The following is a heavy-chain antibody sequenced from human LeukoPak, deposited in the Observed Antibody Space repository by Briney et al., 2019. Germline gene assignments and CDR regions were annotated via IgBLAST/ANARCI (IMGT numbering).Heavy chain of an antibody. J-gene: IGHJ4*02. D-gene: IGHD2-21*02. CDR3: ANLTH. V-gene: IGHV3-48*02. CDR2: ISRTGNIV. Sequence: EGSLRLSCVATGFSFSNYSMHWVRQAPGKGLEWVSYISRTGNIVYYADSVKGRFTISRDNAKDSLFLQIDSLRDEDTAVYYCANLTHWGQGILVTVSS. CDR1: GFSFSNYS.